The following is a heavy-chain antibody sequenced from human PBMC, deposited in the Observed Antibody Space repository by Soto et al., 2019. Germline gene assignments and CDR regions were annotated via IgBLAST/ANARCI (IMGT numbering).Heavy chain of an antibody. Sequence: GGSLRLSCAASGFTFSSYGMHWVRQAPGKGLEWVAVISYDGSNKYYADSVKGRFTISRDNSKNTLYLQMNSLRAEDTAVYYCAKDTYDILTESYYFDYWGQGTLVTVS. V-gene: IGHV3-30*18. D-gene: IGHD3-9*01. J-gene: IGHJ4*02. CDR1: GFTFSSYG. CDR3: AKDTYDILTESYYFDY. CDR2: ISYDGSNK.